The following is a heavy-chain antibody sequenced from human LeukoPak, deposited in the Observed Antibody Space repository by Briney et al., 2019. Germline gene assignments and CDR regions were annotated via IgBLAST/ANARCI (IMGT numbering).Heavy chain of an antibody. Sequence: PSETLSLTCTLSGGSIASYYWSWIRQPPGKGLEWIGYIYNSVTTNYNPSLKSRVTISVDTSKNQFSLNLRSVTAADTAVYYCARQLAYYYRSGGFDPWGQGALVTVSS. CDR2: IYNSVTT. CDR1: GGSIASYY. CDR3: ARQLAYYYRSGGFDP. V-gene: IGHV4-59*08. J-gene: IGHJ5*02. D-gene: IGHD3-10*01.